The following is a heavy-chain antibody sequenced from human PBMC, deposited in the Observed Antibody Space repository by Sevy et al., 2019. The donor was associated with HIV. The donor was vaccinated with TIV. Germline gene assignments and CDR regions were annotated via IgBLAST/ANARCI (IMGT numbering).Heavy chain of an antibody. CDR3: AKDLEQQLGPDY. V-gene: IGHV3-23*01. CDR1: GFTFSSYD. J-gene: IGHJ4*02. Sequence: WGSLRLSCAASGFTFSSYDMSWVRQAPGKGLEWVSGISPTGGTTHYAESVKGRFIISRDNSKKTLFLQMNSLRAEDTALYYCAKDLEQQLGPDYWGQGTQVTVSS. D-gene: IGHD6-13*01. CDR2: ISPTGGTT.